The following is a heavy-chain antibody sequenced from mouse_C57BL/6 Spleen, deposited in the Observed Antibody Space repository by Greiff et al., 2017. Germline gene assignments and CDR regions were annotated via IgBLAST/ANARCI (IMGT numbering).Heavy chain of an antibody. J-gene: IGHJ1*03. CDR2: IHPNSGST. CDR3: AREWLLRPYWYFDV. Sequence: QVQLQQPGAELVKPGASVKLSCKASGYTFTSYWMHWVKQRPGQGLEWIGMIHPNSGSTNYNEKFKSKATLTVDKSSSTAYMQLSSLTSEDSAVYYCAREWLLRPYWYFDVWGTGTTVTVSS. CDR1: GYTFTSYW. V-gene: IGHV1-64*01. D-gene: IGHD2-3*01.